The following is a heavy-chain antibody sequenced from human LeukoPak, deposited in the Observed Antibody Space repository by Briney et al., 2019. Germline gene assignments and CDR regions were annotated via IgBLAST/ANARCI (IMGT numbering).Heavy chain of an antibody. CDR1: GFTFSSYS. Sequence: GGSLRLSCAASGFTFSSYSLNWVRQAPGKGLEWVSFISSSSITIYYADSVKGRFTISRDNAEKSLYLQMNSLRAEDTAVYYCARDRGGSYSAIDYCGQGTLVTVSS. V-gene: IGHV3-48*04. CDR2: ISSSSITI. D-gene: IGHD2-15*01. J-gene: IGHJ4*02. CDR3: ARDRGGSYSAIDY.